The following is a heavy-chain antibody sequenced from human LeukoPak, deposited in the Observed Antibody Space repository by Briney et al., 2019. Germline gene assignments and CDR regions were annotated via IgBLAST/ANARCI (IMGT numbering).Heavy chain of an antibody. V-gene: IGHV1-2*02. CDR2: INPNGGGT. CDR3: ARAPRGVAYISVRKFYGSLYYYYYLYV. Sequence: ASVKVSCKASGYPFTGYYMHWLRQAPGQGLEWMGWINPNGGGTDSAQKFQGRVTMTGDTSISTAYMELSRLRCDDTVVYYCARAPRGVAYISVRKFYGSLYYYYYLYVTGNGDTFTVSS. D-gene: IGHD3-10*01. J-gene: IGHJ6*03. CDR1: GYPFTGYY.